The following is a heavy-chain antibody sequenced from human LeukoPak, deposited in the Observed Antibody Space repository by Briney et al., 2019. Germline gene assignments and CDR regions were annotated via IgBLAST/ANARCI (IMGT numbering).Heavy chain of an antibody. V-gene: IGHV3-49*03. CDR1: GFTFGDYA. Sequence: PGGTLRLSCTASGFTFGDYAMSWIRQAPGKGLERVGFIRSKAYGETADYAASVKGRFTISRDDSKAIAYLQMNSLKPEDTAVYHCTRDRGAYNLYDYWGQGTLVTVSS. CDR2: IRSKAYGETA. CDR3: TRDRGAYNLYDY. D-gene: IGHD1-1*01. J-gene: IGHJ4*02.